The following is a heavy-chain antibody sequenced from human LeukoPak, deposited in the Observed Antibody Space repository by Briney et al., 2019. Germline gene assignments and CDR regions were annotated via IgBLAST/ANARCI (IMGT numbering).Heavy chain of an antibody. CDR3: XXXXXVAGTLVNY. J-gene: IGHJ4*02. Sequence: SXXXXXXXGXSWVRQAPGXGLXXXGWISAYNGNTXYAQKFQGRITMTTDXXTSTAYMEVSRLRSEDTAVYYCXXXXXVAGTLVNYWGQGTLVTVSS. CDR2: ISAYNGNT. V-gene: IGHV1-18*01. D-gene: IGHD6-19*01. CDR1: XXXXXXXG.